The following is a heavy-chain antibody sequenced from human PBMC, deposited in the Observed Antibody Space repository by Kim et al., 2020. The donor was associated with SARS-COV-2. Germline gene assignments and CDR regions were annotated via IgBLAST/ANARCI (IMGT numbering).Heavy chain of an antibody. CDR1: GDTFTSYG. Sequence: SVKVSCKASGDTFTSYGIHWVRQAPGQGLEWMGGIIPRYRSTDYAQKLRVRVTITADESTSTSYLELSSLRSEDTAVYYCARGRVYSNYYYYEIDVWGPGTTVTVSS. V-gene: IGHV1-69*13. D-gene: IGHD6-13*01. J-gene: IGHJ6*02. CDR3: ARGRVYSNYYYYEIDV. CDR2: IIPRYRST.